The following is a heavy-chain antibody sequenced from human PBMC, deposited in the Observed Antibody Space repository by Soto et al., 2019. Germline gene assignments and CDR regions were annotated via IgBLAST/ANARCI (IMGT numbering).Heavy chain of an antibody. CDR3: ARVVQGDSSGYYISAFDY. J-gene: IGHJ4*02. CDR1: GGSFSGYY. V-gene: IGHV4-34*01. Sequence: QVQLQQWGAGLLKPSETLSLTCAVYGGSFSGYYWSWIRQPPGKGLEWIGEINHSGSTNYNPSLKSRVTISVDTSKNQFSLKLSSVTAADTAVYYCARVVQGDSSGYYISAFDYWGQGTLVTVSS. CDR2: INHSGST. D-gene: IGHD3-22*01.